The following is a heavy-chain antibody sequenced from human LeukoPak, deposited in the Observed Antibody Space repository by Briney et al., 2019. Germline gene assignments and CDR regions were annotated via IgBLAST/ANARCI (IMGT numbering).Heavy chain of an antibody. CDR3: ARALRQQLVRGAFDI. V-gene: IGHV4-34*01. CDR2: INHSGST. D-gene: IGHD6-13*01. Sequence: SETLSLTCAVYGGSFSGYYWSWIRQPPGKGLEWIGEINHSGSTNYNPSLKSRVTISVDTSKNQFSLKLSSVTAADTAVYYCARALRQQLVRGAFDIWGQGTMVTVSS. J-gene: IGHJ3*02. CDR1: GGSFSGYY.